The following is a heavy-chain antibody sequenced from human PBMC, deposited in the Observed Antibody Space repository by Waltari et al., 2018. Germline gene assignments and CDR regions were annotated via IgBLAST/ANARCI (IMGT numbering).Heavy chain of an antibody. CDR1: GYTHTELS. CDR2: FDPEDGET. V-gene: IGHV1-24*01. CDR3: AILAPYAKIPNYYHYMDV. Sequence: QVQLVQSGAEVKKPGASVKVSCKVSGYTHTELSMHWVRQAPGKGLEWMGGFDPEDGETIYAQKFQGRVTMTEDTSTDTAYMELSSLRSEDTAVYYCAILAPYAKIPNYYHYMDVWGKGTTVTVSS. D-gene: IGHD2-21*01. J-gene: IGHJ6*03.